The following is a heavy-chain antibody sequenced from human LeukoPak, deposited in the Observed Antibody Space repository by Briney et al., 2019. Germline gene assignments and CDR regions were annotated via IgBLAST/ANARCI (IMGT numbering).Heavy chain of an antibody. Sequence: SETLSLTCAVYGGSFSGYYWSWIRQPPGKGLEWIGEINHSGSTNYNPSLKSRVTISVDTSKNQFSLKLSSVTAADTAVYYCARGVSGYYYDSSGPHPPNYFDYGGQGTLVTVSS. CDR3: ARGVSGYYYDSSGPHPPNYFDY. V-gene: IGHV4-34*01. CDR1: GGSFSGYY. CDR2: INHSGST. J-gene: IGHJ4*02. D-gene: IGHD3-22*01.